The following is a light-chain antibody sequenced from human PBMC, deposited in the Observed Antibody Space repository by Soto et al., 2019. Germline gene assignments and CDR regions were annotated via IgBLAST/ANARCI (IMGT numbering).Light chain of an antibody. J-gene: IGKJ1*01. V-gene: IGKV1-5*01. CDR3: QQYNSYPWT. Sequence: IQMTQSPSTLSASLGDRVTITCRASQSISSWLAWYQQKPGKAPKLLIYHASSLESGVPSRFRGSASGAEFTLTISSLQPDDFATYYCQQYNSYPWTFGQGTKVDIK. CDR1: QSISSW. CDR2: HAS.